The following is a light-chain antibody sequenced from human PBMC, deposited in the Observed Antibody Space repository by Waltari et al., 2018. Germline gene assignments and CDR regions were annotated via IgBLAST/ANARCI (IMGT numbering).Light chain of an antibody. CDR1: SSDVGSYNF. Sequence: QSALTQPASVSGSPGQSITISCTGTSSDVGSYNFVSWYQQHPDKAPNLIIYKVSERPSGVSNRFSGSKSDNTASLTISGLQAEDEAHYYCCSYTDGNTLVFGGGTKLTVL. CDR3: CSYTDGNTLV. V-gene: IGLV2-23*02. CDR2: KVS. J-gene: IGLJ2*01.